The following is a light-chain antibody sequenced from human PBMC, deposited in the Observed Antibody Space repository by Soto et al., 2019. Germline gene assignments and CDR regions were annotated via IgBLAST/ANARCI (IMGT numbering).Light chain of an antibody. J-gene: IGKJ1*01. Sequence: EVVLTQSTGNMTLSPGERATLSCRASHTISSSYLAWYQQKPGQAPRLLMYGISRRATGIPDRFSGSGSGTDFTLTITRLEPEDFAVYYCQQYVTSSPRTFGQGTKVDSK. CDR2: GIS. CDR3: QQYVTSSPRT. CDR1: HTISSSY. V-gene: IGKV3-20*01.